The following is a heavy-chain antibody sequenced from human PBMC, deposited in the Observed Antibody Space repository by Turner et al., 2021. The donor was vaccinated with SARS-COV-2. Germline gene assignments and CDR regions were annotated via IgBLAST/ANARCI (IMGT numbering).Heavy chain of an antibody. Sequence: EAPLLESGGGLLQPGGSLRISCAASGFTFSSYAMCWVRQGPGKGVEGVSVISGSGTSKYYADSVKGRFTISRDNSKNTLYLQMTSLRAEDTAVYYCAKPLLHDYYFYNMDVWGKGTTVTVSS. J-gene: IGHJ6*03. CDR1: GFTFSSYA. V-gene: IGHV3-23*01. CDR3: AKPLLHDYYFYNMDV. CDR2: ISGSGTSK. D-gene: IGHD2-15*01.